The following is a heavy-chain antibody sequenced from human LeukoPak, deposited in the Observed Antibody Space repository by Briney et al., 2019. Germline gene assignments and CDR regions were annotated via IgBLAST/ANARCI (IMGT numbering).Heavy chain of an antibody. CDR3: ARGYCSGGSCYGA. D-gene: IGHD2-15*01. V-gene: IGHV4-34*01. Sequence: SETLSLTRAVYGGSFSGYYWSWIRQPPGKGLEWIGEINHSGSTNYNPSLKSRVTISVDTSKNQFSLKLSSVTAADTAVYYCARGYCSGGSCYGAWGQGTLVTVSS. CDR1: GGSFSGYY. CDR2: INHSGST. J-gene: IGHJ5*02.